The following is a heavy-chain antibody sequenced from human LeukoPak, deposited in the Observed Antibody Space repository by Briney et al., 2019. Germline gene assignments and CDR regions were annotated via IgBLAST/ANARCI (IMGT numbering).Heavy chain of an antibody. J-gene: IGHJ4*02. Sequence: ASVKVSFKASGYTFTSYAMHWVRQAPGQRLEWMGWINAGNGNTKYSQKFQGRVTITRDTSASTAYMELSSLRSEDTAVYYCARGGAAAALYYFDYWGQGTLVTVSS. CDR3: ARGGAAAALYYFDY. V-gene: IGHV1-3*01. CDR1: GYTFTSYA. CDR2: INAGNGNT. D-gene: IGHD6-13*01.